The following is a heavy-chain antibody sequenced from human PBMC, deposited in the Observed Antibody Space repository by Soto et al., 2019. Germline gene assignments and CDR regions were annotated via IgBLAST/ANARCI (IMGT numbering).Heavy chain of an antibody. J-gene: IGHJ4*02. Sequence: SETLSLTCTVSGGSISSSSYYWGWIRQPPGKGLEWIGSIYYSGSTYYNPSLKSRVTISVDTSKNQFSLKLSSVTAADTAVYYCARETEEGYDSNQFDYWGQGTLVTVSS. CDR2: IYYSGST. CDR3: ARETEEGYDSNQFDY. CDR1: GGSISSSSYY. V-gene: IGHV4-39*07. D-gene: IGHD3-22*01.